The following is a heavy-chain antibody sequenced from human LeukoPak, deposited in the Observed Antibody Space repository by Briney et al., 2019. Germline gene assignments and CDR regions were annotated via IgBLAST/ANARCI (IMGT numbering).Heavy chain of an antibody. Sequence: GGSLRLSCAASGFTFSSFAINWVRQAPGKGLEWVAASSGGDGRAYYAESVKGRFTISRDNSKNTLFLQVNSLKAEDTAVYYCARGSGYFLDFNYWGQGALVTVSS. D-gene: IGHD3-22*01. J-gene: IGHJ4*02. CDR3: ARGSGYFLDFNY. V-gene: IGHV3-23*01. CDR1: GFTFSSFA. CDR2: SSGGDGRA.